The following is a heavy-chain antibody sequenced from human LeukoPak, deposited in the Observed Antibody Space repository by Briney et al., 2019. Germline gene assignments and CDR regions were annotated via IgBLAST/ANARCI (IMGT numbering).Heavy chain of an antibody. Sequence: GGSLRLSCAASGFTVSSNYMRWVRQAPGKGLEWVSVIYSGGSTYYADSVKGRFTISRDNSKNTLYLQMNSLRAEDTAVYYCARTATIFGVVTADYWGQGTLVTVSS. D-gene: IGHD3-3*01. CDR2: IYSGGST. CDR3: ARTATIFGVVTADY. V-gene: IGHV3-66*02. CDR1: GFTVSSNY. J-gene: IGHJ4*02.